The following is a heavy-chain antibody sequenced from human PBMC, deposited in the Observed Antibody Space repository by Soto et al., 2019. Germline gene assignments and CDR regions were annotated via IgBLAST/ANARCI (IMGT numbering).Heavy chain of an antibody. Sequence: EVQLLESGGGLVQPGGSLRLSCAASGFTFSTYAMTWVRQAPGRGLECVSAISGSGSTTYYADSVKGRFTISRDNSKNTLYLQMNSLRAEDTAVYYCARDRKGSSWYLDYWGQGTLVTVSS. J-gene: IGHJ4*02. CDR1: GFTFSTYA. D-gene: IGHD6-13*01. CDR2: ISGSGSTT. V-gene: IGHV3-23*01. CDR3: ARDRKGSSWYLDY.